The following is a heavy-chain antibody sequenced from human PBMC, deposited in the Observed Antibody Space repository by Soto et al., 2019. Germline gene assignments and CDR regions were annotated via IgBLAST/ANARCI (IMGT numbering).Heavy chain of an antibody. D-gene: IGHD3-9*01. CDR1: GGTFNRYA. CDR3: ARGWSYDTLNAYSY. V-gene: IGHV1-69*13. Sequence: SVKVSCKASGGTFNRYAISWVRQAPGQGLEWMGGIIPMFGTSNYAQKFQGRVTVTADESTSTAYMELSSLRSEDTAVYYCARGWSYDTLNAYSYWGQGTLVTVSS. CDR2: IIPMFGTS. J-gene: IGHJ4*02.